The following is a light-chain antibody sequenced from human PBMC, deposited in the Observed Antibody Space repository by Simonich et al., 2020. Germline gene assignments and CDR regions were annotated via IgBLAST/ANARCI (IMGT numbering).Light chain of an antibody. CDR1: SSNIGSNY. J-gene: IGLJ3*02. V-gene: IGLV1-47*01. CDR2: RNK. Sequence: QSVLTQPPSASGTPGQRVTISCSGSSSNIGSNYVYWYQQLPGTAPKLLSYRNKQRPAGAPDRFSGSKSGTSASLAISGLRSEDEADYYCAAWDDSLSGGVFGGGTKLTVL. CDR3: AAWDDSLSGGV.